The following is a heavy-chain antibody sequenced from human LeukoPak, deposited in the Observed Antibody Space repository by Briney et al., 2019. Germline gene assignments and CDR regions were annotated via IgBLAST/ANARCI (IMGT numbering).Heavy chain of an antibody. CDR2: IYTSGST. D-gene: IGHD1-26*01. J-gene: IGHJ3*02. V-gene: IGHV4-61*02. CDR1: GGSISSGSYY. Sequence: NPSETLSLTCTVSGGSISSGSYYWSWIRQPAGKGLEWIGRIYTSGSTNYNPSLKSRVTISVDTSKDQFSLKLSSVTAADTAVYYCARDRSIVGATDAFDIWGQGTMVTVSS. CDR3: ARDRSIVGATDAFDI.